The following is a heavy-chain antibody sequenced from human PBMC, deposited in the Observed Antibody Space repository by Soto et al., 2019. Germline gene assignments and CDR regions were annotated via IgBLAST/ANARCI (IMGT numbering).Heavy chain of an antibody. D-gene: IGHD6-19*01. J-gene: IGHJ4*02. V-gene: IGHV3-23*01. CDR3: AKGAIAVAGTASYYFDY. CDR2: ISGSGGST. CDR1: GFTFSSYA. Sequence: GGSLRLSCAASGFTFSSYAMSWVRQAPGKGLEWVSAISGSGGSTYYADSVKGRFTISRDNSKNTLYLQMNSLRAEDTAVYYCAKGAIAVAGTASYYFDYWGQGTLVTVSS.